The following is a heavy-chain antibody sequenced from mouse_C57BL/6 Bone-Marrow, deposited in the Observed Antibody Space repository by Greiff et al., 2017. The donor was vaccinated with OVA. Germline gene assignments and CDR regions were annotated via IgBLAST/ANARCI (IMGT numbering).Heavy chain of an antibody. Sequence: GKLMESEGGLVQPGSSMKLSCTASGFTFSDYYMAWVRQVPEKGLEWVANINYDGSSTYYLDSLKSRFIISRDNAKNILYLQMSSLKSEDTATYYCARYYPYYFDYWGQGTTLTVSS. CDR2: INYDGSST. J-gene: IGHJ2*01. D-gene: IGHD1-1*01. CDR1: GFTFSDYY. CDR3: ARYYPYYFDY. V-gene: IGHV5-16*01.